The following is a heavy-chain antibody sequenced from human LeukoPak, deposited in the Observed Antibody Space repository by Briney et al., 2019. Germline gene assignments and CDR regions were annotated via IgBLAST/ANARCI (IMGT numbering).Heavy chain of an antibody. J-gene: IGHJ4*02. CDR2: IWYDGSNK. Sequence: GGSLRLSCAASGFTFSSYSMHWVRQAPGKGLEWVAVIWYDGSNKYYADSVKGRSTISRDNSKNTLYLQMNSLRAEDTAVYYCARDSYSSSWETDYWGQGTLVTVSS. V-gene: IGHV3-33*01. D-gene: IGHD6-13*01. CDR1: GFTFSSYS. CDR3: ARDSYSSSWETDY.